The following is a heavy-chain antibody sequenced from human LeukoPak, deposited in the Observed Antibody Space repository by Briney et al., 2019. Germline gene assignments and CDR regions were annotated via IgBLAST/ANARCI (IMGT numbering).Heavy chain of an antibody. CDR2: ISSSGNSI. V-gene: IGHV3-48*03. J-gene: IGHJ4*02. D-gene: IGHD6-19*01. CDR1: GFTFSSYE. Sequence: GGSLRLSCAASGFTFSSYEMNWVRQAPGKGLEWVSYISSSGNSIRYADSVKGRLTISRDNAENSLYLQMNSLRAEDTAVYYCARDPISSAWDGNFDFWGQGTLVTVSS. CDR3: ARDPISSAWDGNFDF.